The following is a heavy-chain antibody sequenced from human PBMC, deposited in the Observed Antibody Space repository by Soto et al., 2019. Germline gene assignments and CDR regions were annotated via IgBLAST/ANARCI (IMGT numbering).Heavy chain of an antibody. D-gene: IGHD2-15*01. V-gene: IGHV3-30*03. J-gene: IGHJ4*02. CDR2: ISSDGSKK. Sequence: QVQLVESGGGVVQPGRSLRLSCVASGFTFSNNGIHWVRQAPGKGLEWVAVISSDGSKKYYADSVKGRFTISRDNSKNTLYLQMNSLRAEDTAAYYCAMDLYGGSSRFDYWGQGTLVTVSS. CDR3: AMDLYGGSSRFDY. CDR1: GFTFSNNG.